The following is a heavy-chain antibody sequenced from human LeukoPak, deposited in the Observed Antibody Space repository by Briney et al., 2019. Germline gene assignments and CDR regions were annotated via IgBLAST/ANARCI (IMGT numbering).Heavy chain of an antibody. CDR2: ISSSGSTI. V-gene: IGHV3-48*04. CDR3: ASVYGSGSQGVFDY. D-gene: IGHD3-10*01. CDR1: GFTFSSYG. Sequence: GGSLRLSCAASGFTFSSYGMHWVRQAPGKGLEWVSYISSSGSTIYYADSVKGRFTISRDNAKNSLYLQMNSLRAEDTAVYYCASVYGSGSQGVFDYWGQGTLVTVSS. J-gene: IGHJ4*02.